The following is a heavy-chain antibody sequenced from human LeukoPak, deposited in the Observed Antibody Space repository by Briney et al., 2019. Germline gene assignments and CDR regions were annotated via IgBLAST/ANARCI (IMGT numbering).Heavy chain of an antibody. D-gene: IGHD3-22*01. CDR1: GYTFTSYG. Sequence: ASVKVSCKASGYTFTSYGISWVRQAPGQGLEWMGWISAYNGNTNYAQKLQGRVTMTTDTSTSTAYMELRSLRSDDTAVYYCARALGSSGYYCDAFDIWGQGTMVTVSS. V-gene: IGHV1-18*01. CDR2: ISAYNGNT. CDR3: ARALGSSGYYCDAFDI. J-gene: IGHJ3*02.